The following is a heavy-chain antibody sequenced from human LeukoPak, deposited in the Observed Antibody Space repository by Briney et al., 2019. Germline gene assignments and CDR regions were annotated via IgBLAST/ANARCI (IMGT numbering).Heavy chain of an antibody. Sequence: AGGSLRLSCAASGFTFSSYGMHWVRQAPGKGLEWVAFIRYDGSNKYYADSVKGRFTISRDNSKNTLYLQMNSLRAEDTAVYYCAKEGRTNPNFDYWGQGTLVTVSS. CDR2: IRYDGSNK. J-gene: IGHJ4*02. CDR1: GFTFSSYG. D-gene: IGHD2-2*01. V-gene: IGHV3-30*02. CDR3: AKEGRTNPNFDY.